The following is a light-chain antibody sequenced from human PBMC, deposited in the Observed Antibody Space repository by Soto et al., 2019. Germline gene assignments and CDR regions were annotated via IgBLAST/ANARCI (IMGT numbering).Light chain of an antibody. CDR3: QQYLNSPRT. J-gene: IGKJ1*01. Sequence: EIVMTQSPATLSVSPGERATLSCRASQSVSGNLAWYQQKPGQAPRLLIYDASIRATGIPDRISGSGSERDFTLTISRLEPEDAAVYYCQQYLNSPRTFGQGTKVDIK. V-gene: IGKV3D-15*01. CDR1: QSVSGN. CDR2: DAS.